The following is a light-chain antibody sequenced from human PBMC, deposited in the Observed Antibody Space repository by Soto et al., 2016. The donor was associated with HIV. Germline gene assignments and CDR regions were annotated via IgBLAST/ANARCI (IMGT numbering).Light chain of an antibody. J-gene: IGKJ1*01. CDR3: QQYKSYPWT. Sequence: DIQMTQSPSTLSATVGDRVTITCRASQSISGWLAWFQQKPGRAPKLLISAASNLEDGVPSRFRGSGSGTEFTLTITSLQPDDFATYSCQQYKSYPWTFGQGTKVDIQ. CDR2: AAS. V-gene: IGKV1-5*03. CDR1: QSISGW.